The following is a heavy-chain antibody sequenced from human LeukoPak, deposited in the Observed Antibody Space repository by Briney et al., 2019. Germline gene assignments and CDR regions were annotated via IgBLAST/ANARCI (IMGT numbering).Heavy chain of an antibody. J-gene: IGHJ4*02. D-gene: IGHD6-19*01. CDR2: ISGSGGST. Sequence: GGSLRLSCAASGFTFSSYAMSWVRQAPGKGLEWVSAISGSGGSTYYADSVKGRFTISRDNSKNTLYLQMNSLRAEDTAVYYCAKDRHSSGWYGSGGYWGQGTLVTVSS. CDR1: GFTFSSYA. V-gene: IGHV3-23*01. CDR3: AKDRHSSGWYGSGGY.